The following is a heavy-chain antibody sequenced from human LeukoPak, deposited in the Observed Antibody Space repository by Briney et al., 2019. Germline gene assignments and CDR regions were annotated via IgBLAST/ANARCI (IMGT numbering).Heavy chain of an antibody. CDR1: GFTFSRYS. V-gene: IGHV3-21*01. J-gene: IGHJ4*02. D-gene: IGHD3-22*01. CDR3: ARGGPYYYDSDEY. CDR2: ISGSSSYI. Sequence: GGSLRLSCAASGFTFSRYSMNWVRQAPGKGLEWVSSISGSSSYIYFADSVKGRFTISGDNAKNSLYLQMNSLRAEDTAVYYCARGGPYYYDSDEYWGQGTLVTVSS.